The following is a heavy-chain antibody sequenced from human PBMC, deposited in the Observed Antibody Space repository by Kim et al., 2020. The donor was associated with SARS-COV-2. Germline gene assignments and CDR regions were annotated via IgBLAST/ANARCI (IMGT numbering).Heavy chain of an antibody. V-gene: IGHV4-4*02. Sequence: SETLSLTCVVSGASISSSSCWSWVRQPPGKGLEWIGEVDHSGTTSYNVSLKNRVSILVDKSKNQFSLRLTSVSAADTAVYYCARGVSSAWTLRAWFDPCGQGTLVTVS. D-gene: IGHD3-22*01. CDR2: VDHSGTT. CDR3: ARGVSSAWTLRAWFDP. J-gene: IGHJ5*02. CDR1: GASISSSSC.